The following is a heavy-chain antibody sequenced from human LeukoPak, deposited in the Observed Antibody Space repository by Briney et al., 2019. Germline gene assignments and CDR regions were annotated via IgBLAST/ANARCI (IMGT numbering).Heavy chain of an antibody. J-gene: IGHJ6*02. V-gene: IGHV3-33*01. D-gene: IGHD4-17*01. CDR2: IWYDGSNK. CDR3: ATRYYGDYGGMDV. Sequence: GSSLRRCCAASGFTFRSYGMHRVRQDPGNWLEWVAVIWYDGSNKYYADSVKGRFTISRDNSKNTLYLQMNSLRAEDTAVYYCATRYYGDYGGMDVWGLGTTVTVSS. CDR1: GFTFRSYG.